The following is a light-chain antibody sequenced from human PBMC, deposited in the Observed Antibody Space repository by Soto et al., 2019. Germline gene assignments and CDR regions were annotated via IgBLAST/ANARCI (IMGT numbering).Light chain of an antibody. J-gene: IGKJ1*01. CDR2: GAS. V-gene: IGKV3-20*01. Sequence: EIVSTQSPGTLSLSPGERATLSCRASQSVSSNYLAWYQQKPGQAPRLHIYGASSRATGIPDRFTGSGSGTDFTLTISRLEPEDFAVYYCQQYGSSPRTFGQGTKVDIK. CDR1: QSVSSNY. CDR3: QQYGSSPRT.